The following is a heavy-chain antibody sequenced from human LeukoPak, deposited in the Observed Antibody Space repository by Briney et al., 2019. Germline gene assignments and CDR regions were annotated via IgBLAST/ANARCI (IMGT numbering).Heavy chain of an antibody. CDR3: ARDRWLGY. J-gene: IGHJ4*02. CDR2: IDYSGST. Sequence: KTSETLSLTCTVSGGSISSYYWSWVRQPPGKGLEWIGYIDYSGSTNYNPSLKSRVTISVDTSKNQFSLKVSSVTAADTAVYYCARDRWLGYWGQGTLVTVSS. V-gene: IGHV4-59*01. CDR1: GGSISSYY. D-gene: IGHD5-18*01.